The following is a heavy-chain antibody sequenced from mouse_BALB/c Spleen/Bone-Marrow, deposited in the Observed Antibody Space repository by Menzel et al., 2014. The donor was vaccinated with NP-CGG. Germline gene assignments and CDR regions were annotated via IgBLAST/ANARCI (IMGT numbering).Heavy chain of an antibody. CDR2: ISSGGST. CDR1: GFTFSSYA. V-gene: IGHV5-6-5*01. D-gene: IGHD2-10*02. CDR3: AREEYGQKVYAMDY. Sequence: EVKLMESGGGLVKPGGSLKLSCAASGFTFSSYAMSWVRQTPEKRLEGVASISSGGSTYYPDSVKGRFTISRDNARNILYLQMSSLRSEDTAMYYCAREEYGQKVYAMDYWGQGTSVTVSS. J-gene: IGHJ4*01.